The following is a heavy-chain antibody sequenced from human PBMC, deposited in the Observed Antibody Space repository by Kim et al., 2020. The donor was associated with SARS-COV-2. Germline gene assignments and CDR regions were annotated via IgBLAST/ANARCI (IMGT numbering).Heavy chain of an antibody. J-gene: IGHJ6*02. D-gene: IGHD6-19*01. CDR2: INAGNGNT. CDR3: ARAVAGTGGDYYYYYGMDV. V-gene: IGHV1-3*01. CDR1: GYTFTSYA. Sequence: ASVKVSCKASGYTFTSYAMHWVRQAPGQRLEWMGWINAGNGNTKYSQKFQGRVTITRDTSASTAYMELSSLRSEDTAVYYCARAVAGTGGDYYYYYGMDVWGQGTTVTVSS.